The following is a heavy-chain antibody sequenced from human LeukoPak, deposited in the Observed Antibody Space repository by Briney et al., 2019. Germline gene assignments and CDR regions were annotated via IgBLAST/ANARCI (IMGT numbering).Heavy chain of an antibody. J-gene: IGHJ3*02. D-gene: IGHD3-22*01. V-gene: IGHV4-30-2*01. CDR1: GGPISSGGYS. CDR3: ARGQARRITMRPDAFDI. CDR2: IYHSGST. Sequence: PSETLSLTCAVSGGPISSGGYSWSWIRQPPGKGLEWIGYIYHSGSTYYNPSLKSRVTISVDRSKNQFSLKLSSVTAADTAVYYCARGQARRITMRPDAFDIWGQGTMVTVSS.